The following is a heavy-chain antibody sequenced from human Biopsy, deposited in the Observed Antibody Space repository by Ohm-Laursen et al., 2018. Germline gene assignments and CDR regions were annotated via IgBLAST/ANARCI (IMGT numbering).Heavy chain of an antibody. D-gene: IGHD6-19*01. Sequence: SVKVSCKASGGAFTNYAINWVRQAPGHGLEWMGGIITVSGTAGYAERFQGRVTITADVTTTTAYMDLSGLRSEDTAVYYCVAYPSSGFFENNDDFAMDVWGQGTTVMVSS. CDR1: GGAFTNYA. CDR2: IITVSGTA. J-gene: IGHJ6*02. CDR3: VAYPSSGFFENNDDFAMDV. V-gene: IGHV1-69*13.